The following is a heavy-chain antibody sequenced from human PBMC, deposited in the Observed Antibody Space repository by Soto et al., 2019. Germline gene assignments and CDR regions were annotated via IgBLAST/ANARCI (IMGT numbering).Heavy chain of an antibody. D-gene: IGHD3-10*01. CDR3: ARATDPSGSTLMDV. V-gene: IGHV5-10-1*01. Sequence: GESLKISCNCAGYSFTSSLISLVRQMPGKGLEWMGRIVPSDSYANYSPSFQGHVTIAADKSISTAYLQWSSLKASDTAMYYCARATDPSGSTLMDVWGQGTTVTVSS. CDR1: GYSFTSSL. J-gene: IGHJ6*02. CDR2: IVPSDSYA.